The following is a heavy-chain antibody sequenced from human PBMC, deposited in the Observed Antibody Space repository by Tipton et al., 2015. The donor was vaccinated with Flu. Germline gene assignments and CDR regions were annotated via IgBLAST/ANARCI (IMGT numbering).Heavy chain of an antibody. CDR3: ARLYTTAGWYYGMDV. CDR1: GGSISDYY. Sequence: TLSLTCTVSGGSISDYYWSWIRQPAGKGLEWIGRIHGSGGSNYNSSLRGRVTISADTSKNQFSLNLRSVTAADTAVYYCARLYTTAGWYYGMDVWGQGTAVTVSS. D-gene: IGHD2-15*01. J-gene: IGHJ6*02. CDR2: IHGSGGS. V-gene: IGHV4-4*07.